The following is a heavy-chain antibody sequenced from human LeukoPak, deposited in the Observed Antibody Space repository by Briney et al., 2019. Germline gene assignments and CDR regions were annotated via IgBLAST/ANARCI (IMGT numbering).Heavy chain of an antibody. CDR3: ASRINDAFDI. CDR2: IYPGDSDT. V-gene: IGHV5-51*01. J-gene: IGHJ3*02. CDR1: GYSFIHFW. Sequence: GESLKISCKGSGYSFIHFWIGWVRQMPGKGLEWMGNIYPGDSDTRYSPSFQGQVTISADKSISTAYLQWSSLKASDTAMYYCASRINDAFDIWGQGTMVTVSS.